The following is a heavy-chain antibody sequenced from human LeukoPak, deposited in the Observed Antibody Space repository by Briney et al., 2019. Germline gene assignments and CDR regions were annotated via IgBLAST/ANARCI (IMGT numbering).Heavy chain of an antibody. V-gene: IGHV3-23*01. CDR1: GFTFKKYD. CDR3: AKGTLGSCSGVTCYEFDY. J-gene: IGHJ4*02. D-gene: IGHD2-8*02. Sequence: GGSLRLSCAASGFTFKKYDMTWVRQAPGKGLEWVAGIRGSGESTYYSDSVKGRFTISRDNAENKVYLLMNILRAEDTALYYCAKGTLGSCSGVTCYEFDYWGQGTLVTVSS. CDR2: IRGSGEST.